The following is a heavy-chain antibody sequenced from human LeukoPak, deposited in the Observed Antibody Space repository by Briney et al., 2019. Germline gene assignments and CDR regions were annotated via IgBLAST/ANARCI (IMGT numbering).Heavy chain of an antibody. CDR2: INNDGSST. D-gene: IGHD3-22*01. J-gene: IGHJ4*02. Sequence: PGGSLRLSCAASGFTFSAYWMHWVRQVPGKGLEWVSRINNDGSSTTYADSVKGRFTISRDNAKNTLFLQMNSLRAEDTAVYYCVRDLELVYYDTSAYEYWGQGNLVTVS. CDR1: GFTFSAYW. V-gene: IGHV3-74*01. CDR3: VRDLELVYYDTSAYEY.